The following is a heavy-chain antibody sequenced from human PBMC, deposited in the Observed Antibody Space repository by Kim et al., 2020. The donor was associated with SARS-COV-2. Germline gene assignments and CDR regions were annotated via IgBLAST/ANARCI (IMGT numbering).Heavy chain of an antibody. CDR2: IYTSGST. CDR3: ARERKNLSFWSGTKNAFDI. V-gene: IGHV4-61*02. CDR1: GGSISSGSYY. J-gene: IGHJ3*02. Sequence: SETLSLTCTVSGGSISSGSYYWSWIRQPAGKGLEWIGRIYTSGSTNYNPSLKSRVTISVDTSKNQFSLKLSSVTAADTAVYYCARERKNLSFWSGTKNAFDIWGQGTMVTVSS. D-gene: IGHD3-3*01.